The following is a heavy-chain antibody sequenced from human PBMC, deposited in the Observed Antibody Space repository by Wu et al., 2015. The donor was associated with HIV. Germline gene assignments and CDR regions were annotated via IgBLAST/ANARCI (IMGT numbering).Heavy chain of an antibody. CDR2: ISANNGNT. CDR1: GYTFTTYA. J-gene: IGHJ4*02. D-gene: IGHD6-19*01. CDR3: ARVYLKGGWQWGRSGYYLDY. V-gene: IGHV1-18*01. Sequence: QVQLVQSGAEVKKPGASVKVSCKASGYTFTTYAISWVRQAPGQGLEWMGWISANNGNTNYAQKLQGRVTMTTETSTSTAYMELRSLRSDDTAVYYCARVYLKGGWQWGRSGYYLDYWGQGTLVTVSS.